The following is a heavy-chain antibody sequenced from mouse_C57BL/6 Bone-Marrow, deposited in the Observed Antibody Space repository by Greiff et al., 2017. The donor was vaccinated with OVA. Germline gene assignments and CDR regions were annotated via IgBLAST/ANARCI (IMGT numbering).Heavy chain of an antibody. J-gene: IGHJ4*01. D-gene: IGHD2-5*01. CDR1: GFNIKDDY. Sequence: EVKLLESGAELVRPGASVKLSCTASGFNIKDDYMHWVKQRPEQGLEWIGWIDPENGDTEYASKFQGKATITADTSSNTAYLQLSSLTSEDTAVYYCTTPYSNYDAMDYWGQGTSVTVSS. V-gene: IGHV14-4*01. CDR3: TTPYSNYDAMDY. CDR2: IDPENGDT.